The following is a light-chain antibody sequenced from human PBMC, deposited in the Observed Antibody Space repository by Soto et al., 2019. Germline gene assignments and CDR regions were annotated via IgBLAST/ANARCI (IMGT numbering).Light chain of an antibody. CDR1: SSDVGGYNY. V-gene: IGLV2-14*03. J-gene: IGLJ1*01. CDR2: DVS. CDR3: SSYTTSNTRQIV. Sequence: QSVLTQLASVSGSPGQSITISCTGTSSDVGGYNYVSWYQHHPGKAPKLMIFDVSNRPSGVSNRFSGSKSGNTASLTISGLQPEDEAYYYCSSYTTSNTRQIVFGTGTKVTDL.